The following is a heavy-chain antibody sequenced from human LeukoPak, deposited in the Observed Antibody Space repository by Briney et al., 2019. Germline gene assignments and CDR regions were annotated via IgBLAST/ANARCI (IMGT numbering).Heavy chain of an antibody. J-gene: IGHJ4*02. V-gene: IGHV4-38-2*01. D-gene: IGHD3-22*01. CDR1: GFSINSGYF. Sequence: SETLSLTCAVSGFSINSGYFWAWIRQSPGKGLEWIGSIFHNGSTYYNPSLKSRVTISADTSKNQFSLKLSSVTAADTAVYYCARHDDYYDSSGCFDYWGQGTLVTVSS. CDR3: ARHDDYYDSSGCFDY. CDR2: IFHNGST.